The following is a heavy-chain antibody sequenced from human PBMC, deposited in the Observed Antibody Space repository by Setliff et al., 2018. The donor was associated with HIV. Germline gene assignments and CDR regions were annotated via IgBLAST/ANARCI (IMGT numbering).Heavy chain of an antibody. CDR2: IYYRGNT. V-gene: IGHV4-39*01. D-gene: IGHD2-21*02. J-gene: IGHJ1*01. Sequence: PSETLSLTCNVSGGSIRSSSYYWGWIRQPPGKGLEWIGSIYYRGNTYYNPSLKSQVTISVDTSKNQFSLKLTSVTAADTAVYYCARHYGAVKSVVTVVAKYFPLWGQGTLVTVSS. CDR1: GGSIRSSSYY. CDR3: ARHYGAVKSVVTVVAKYFPL.